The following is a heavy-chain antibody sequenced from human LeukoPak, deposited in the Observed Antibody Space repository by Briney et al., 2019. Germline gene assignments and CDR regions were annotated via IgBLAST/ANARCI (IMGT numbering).Heavy chain of an antibody. J-gene: IGHJ3*02. CDR1: GGSISSYY. CDR3: ARDLRGGSYFDAFDI. V-gene: IGHV4-4*07. CDR2: IYTSGST. D-gene: IGHD1-26*01. Sequence: PSETLSLTCTVAGGSISSYYWSWIRQPAGKGRGWIGRIYTSGSTNYNPSLKSRVTMSVDTSKNQFSLKLSSVTAADTAVYYCARDLRGGSYFDAFDIWGQGTMVTVSS.